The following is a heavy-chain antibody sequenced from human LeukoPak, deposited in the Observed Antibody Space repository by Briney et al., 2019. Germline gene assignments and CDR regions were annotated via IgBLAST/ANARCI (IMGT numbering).Heavy chain of an antibody. D-gene: IGHD6-19*01. J-gene: IGHJ4*02. CDR1: GGSISSSSYY. CDR3: ARAGQWLAYKFDY. CDR2: INHSGST. V-gene: IGHV4-39*07. Sequence: SETLSLTCTVSGGSISSSSYYWGWIRQPPGKGLEWIGEINHSGSTNYNPSLKSRVTISVDTSKNQFSLKLSSVTAADTAVYYCARAGQWLAYKFDYWGQGTLVTVSS.